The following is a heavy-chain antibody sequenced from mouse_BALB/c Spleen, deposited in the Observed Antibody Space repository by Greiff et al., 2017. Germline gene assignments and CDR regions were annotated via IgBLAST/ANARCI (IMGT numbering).Heavy chain of an antibody. CDR3: AREEGFAY. V-gene: IGHV2-9*02. Sequence: VMLVESGPGLVAPSQSLSITCTVSGFSLTSYGVHWVRQPPGKGLEWLGVIWAGGSTNYNSALMSRLSISKDNSKSQVFLKMNSLQTDDTAMYYCAREEGFAYWGQGTLVTVSA. J-gene: IGHJ3*01. CDR2: IWAGGST. CDR1: GFSLTSYG.